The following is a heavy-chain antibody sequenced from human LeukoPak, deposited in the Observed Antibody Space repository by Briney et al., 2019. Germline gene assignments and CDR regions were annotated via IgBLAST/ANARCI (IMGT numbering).Heavy chain of an antibody. V-gene: IGHV3-48*03. Sequence: GGSLRLSCAASGFLFSNYEMNWVRQAPGKGLEWVSYISSSGGSIFSADSVKGRFTISRDNAKNSLFLQMNTLRAEDTAVYYCARGAYRASDISGRGTMVTVSS. CDR1: GFLFSNYE. CDR2: ISSSGGSI. J-gene: IGHJ3*02. CDR3: ARGAYRASDI. D-gene: IGHD3-16*01.